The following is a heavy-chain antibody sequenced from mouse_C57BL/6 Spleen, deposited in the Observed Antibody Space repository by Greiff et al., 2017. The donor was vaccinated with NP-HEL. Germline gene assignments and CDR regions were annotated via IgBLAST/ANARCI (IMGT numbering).Heavy chain of an antibody. CDR3: ARKFAYYGSMYYAMDY. J-gene: IGHJ4*01. CDR1: GYTFTGYW. CDR2: ILPGSGST. V-gene: IGHV1-9*01. D-gene: IGHD1-1*01. Sequence: VQLQQSGAELMKPGASVKLSCKATGYTFTGYWIEWVKQRPGHGLEWIGEILPGSGSTNYNEKFKGKATFTADTYSNTAYMQLSSLTTEDSAIYYCARKFAYYGSMYYAMDYWGQGTSVTVSS.